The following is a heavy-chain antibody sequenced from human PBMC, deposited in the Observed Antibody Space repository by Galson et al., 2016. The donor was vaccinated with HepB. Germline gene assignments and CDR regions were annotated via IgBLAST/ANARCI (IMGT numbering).Heavy chain of an antibody. CDR3: ARSYGGYAFDI. J-gene: IGHJ3*02. CDR2: TYFSGTT. V-gene: IGHV4-59*01. D-gene: IGHD4-23*01. CDR1: GGSISPYF. Sequence: SETLSLTCTVSGGSISPYFWSWIRRPPGKGLEWIAYTYFSGTTNYNPSLKSRVTISLDTSKGQFSLKVTPVTAADSAVYHCARSYGGYAFDIWGQGTMVTVSS.